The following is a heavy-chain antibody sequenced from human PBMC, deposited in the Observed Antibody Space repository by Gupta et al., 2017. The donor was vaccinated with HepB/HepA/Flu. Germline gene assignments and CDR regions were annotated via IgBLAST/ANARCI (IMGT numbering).Heavy chain of an antibody. Sequence: QLVQSGADLKPPGASVKVSCKTSGYTFTNYYLHWVRQAPGQGPEWMGWINSNRGGTDYAQKFRGRVTFTRDSSISTAFMELNRLTSDDTAIYYCARAGLSGGIFDYWGQGALVTVSS. D-gene: IGHD2/OR15-2a*01. CDR3: ARAGLSGGIFDY. V-gene: IGHV1-2*02. CDR1: GYTFTNYY. CDR2: INSNRGGT. J-gene: IGHJ4*02.